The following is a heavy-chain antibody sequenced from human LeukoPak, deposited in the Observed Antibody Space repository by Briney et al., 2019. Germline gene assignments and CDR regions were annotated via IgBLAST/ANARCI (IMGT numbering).Heavy chain of an antibody. V-gene: IGHV4-39*07. CDR2: VHYSGNA. J-gene: IGHJ5*02. Sequence: SETLSLTCTVSGDSISGSNYHWGWIRQPPGKGLEWLGTVHYSGNAFYHPSLRGRTTVSVDTSKNQFSLKLTSVTAADTAVYFCAREPDAWGQGILVTVSS. CDR3: AREPDA. CDR1: GDSISGSNYH.